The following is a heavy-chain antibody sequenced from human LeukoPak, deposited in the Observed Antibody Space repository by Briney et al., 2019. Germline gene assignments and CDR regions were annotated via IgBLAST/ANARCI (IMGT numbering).Heavy chain of an antibody. Sequence: SETLSLTCTVSGGSISSYYWSWIRQPPGKGLEWIGYIYTSGSTNYNPSLKSRVTISADTSKNQFSLKLSSVTAADTAVYYCARRGDDFDYWGQGTLVTVSS. V-gene: IGHV4-4*09. CDR2: IYTSGST. D-gene: IGHD2-21*02. CDR1: GGSISSYY. CDR3: ARRGDDFDY. J-gene: IGHJ4*02.